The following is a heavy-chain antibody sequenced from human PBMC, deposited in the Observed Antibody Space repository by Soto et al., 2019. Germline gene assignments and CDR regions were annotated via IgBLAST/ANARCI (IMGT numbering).Heavy chain of an antibody. Sequence: QVQLVQSGAEVKKPGASVKVSCKASGYTFTSYGISWVRQAPGQGLEWMGWISAYNGNTNYAQKLQGRVTRTTDTSTSTAYMELRSLRSDDTAVYYCARDIVLVPADPYYYYGMDVWGQGTTVTVSS. V-gene: IGHV1-18*01. CDR3: ARDIVLVPADPYYYYGMDV. J-gene: IGHJ6*02. CDR1: GYTFTSYG. CDR2: ISAYNGNT. D-gene: IGHD2-2*01.